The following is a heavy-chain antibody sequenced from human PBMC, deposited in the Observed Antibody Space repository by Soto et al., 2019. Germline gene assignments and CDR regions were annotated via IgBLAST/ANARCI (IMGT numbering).Heavy chain of an antibody. J-gene: IGHJ4*02. CDR2: ISYDGRNK. CDR1: GFSFSTYA. Sequence: QVQLVESGGGVVQSGRSLRLSCAASGFSFSTYAMHWVRQAPGRGLEWVALISYDGRNKYYADSEQGRFTISRDNSKNTVYLELNSLKIDGTAVYYCARALTGAVAVTDHWGQGTLVTVSS. V-gene: IGHV3-30*04. D-gene: IGHD6-19*01. CDR3: ARALTGAVAVTDH.